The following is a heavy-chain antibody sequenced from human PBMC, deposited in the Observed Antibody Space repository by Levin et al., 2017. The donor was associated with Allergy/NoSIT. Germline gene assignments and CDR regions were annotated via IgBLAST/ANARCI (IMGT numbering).Heavy chain of an antibody. Sequence: ASVKVSCKASGYIFTGYYIHWMRQAPGQGPEWMGWINPKSGGTEFAQRFLGRVTVTRDTSINTVYMDLSRLASDDPAVYYCAREGMTAAGTFLKKFDYWGPGTLV. CDR2: INPKSGGT. CDR3: AREGMTAAGTFLKKFDY. CDR1: GYIFTGYY. V-gene: IGHV1-2*02. D-gene: IGHD6-13*01. J-gene: IGHJ4*02.